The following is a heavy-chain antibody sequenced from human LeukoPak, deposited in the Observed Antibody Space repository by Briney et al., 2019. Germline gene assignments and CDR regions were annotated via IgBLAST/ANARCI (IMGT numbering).Heavy chain of an antibody. CDR1: GGTFSNHA. J-gene: IGHJ3*02. V-gene: IGHV1-69*05. D-gene: IGHD4-23*01. CDR3: AKAVDYGGHPYPLAFDI. CDR2: ITPTFGTT. Sequence: ASVTVSCKASGGTFSNHAITWVRQAPGQGFEWMGGITPTFGTTDYAQKFQGRVTFTTDVSTSTAYMDLRSLRSDDTAVYYCAKAVDYGGHPYPLAFDIWGQGTLVTVSS.